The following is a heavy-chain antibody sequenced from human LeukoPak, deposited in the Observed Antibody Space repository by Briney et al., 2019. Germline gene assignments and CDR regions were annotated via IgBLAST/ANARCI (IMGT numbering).Heavy chain of an antibody. CDR3: ARGPSGSIFYYYYYMDV. D-gene: IGHD3-10*01. CDR1: GGSFSGYY. J-gene: IGHJ6*03. CDR2: INHSGST. V-gene: IGHV4-34*01. Sequence: KTSETLSLTCAVYGGSFSGYYWSWIRQPPGKGLEWIGEINHSGSTNYNPSLKSRVTISVDTSKNQFSLKLSSVTAADTAVYYCARGPSGSIFYYYYYMDVWGKGTTVTVSS.